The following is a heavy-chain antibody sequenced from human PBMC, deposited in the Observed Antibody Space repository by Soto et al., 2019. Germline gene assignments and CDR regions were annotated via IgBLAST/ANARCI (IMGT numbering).Heavy chain of an antibody. V-gene: IGHV4-39*01. CDR2: IYYSGST. D-gene: IGHD6-13*01. J-gene: IGHJ5*02. Sequence: QLQLQESGPGLVKPSETLSLTCTVSGGSISSSSYYWGWIRQPPGKGLEWIGSIYYSGSTYYNPSLKSRVTISVDTSKNQFPLKLSSVTAADTAVYYCARSGGSSWYWWFDPWGQGTLVTVSS. CDR1: GGSISSSSYY. CDR3: ARSGGSSWYWWFDP.